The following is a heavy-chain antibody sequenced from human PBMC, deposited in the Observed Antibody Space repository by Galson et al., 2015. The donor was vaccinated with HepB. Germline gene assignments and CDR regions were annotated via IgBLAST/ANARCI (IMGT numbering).Heavy chain of an antibody. J-gene: IGHJ4*02. CDR3: ARGGGEPYYFDY. CDR1: GGTFSSYA. D-gene: IGHD3-16*01. V-gene: IGHV1-69*13. Sequence: SVKVSCKASGGTFSSYAISWVRQAPGQGLEWMGGIIPIFGTANYAQKFQGRVTNTADESTSTAYMEQSSLGFEDTAVYYCARGGGEPYYFDYWGQGTLVTVSS. CDR2: IIPIFGTA.